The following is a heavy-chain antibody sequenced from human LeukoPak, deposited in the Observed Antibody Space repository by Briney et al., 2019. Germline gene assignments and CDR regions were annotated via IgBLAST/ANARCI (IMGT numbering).Heavy chain of an antibody. CDR2: INSDGSNT. J-gene: IGHJ4*02. V-gene: IGHV3-74*03. CDR3: ARGSPLGGN. CDR1: GFTFSSSW. Sequence: GGSLRLSCAASGFTFSSSWMHWVRQAPGKGLVWVSHINSDGSNTKYADSVKGRFTISRDNAKNTLSLQMNSLRAEDTAVYYCARGSPLGGNWGQGTLVTVSS.